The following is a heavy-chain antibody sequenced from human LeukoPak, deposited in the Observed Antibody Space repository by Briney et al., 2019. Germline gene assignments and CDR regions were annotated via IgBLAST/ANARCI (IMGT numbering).Heavy chain of an antibody. CDR3: ASYDSSGASGY. V-gene: IGHV4-59*08. Sequence: PSGTPSPTFPVSGGSLLSFYWRWVRQPPGEGQEWIGYIYYSGSTNYNPSLKSRVTISVDTSKNQFSLKLSSVTAADTAVYYCASYDSSGASGYWGQGTLVTVSS. CDR2: IYYSGST. J-gene: IGHJ4*02. CDR1: GGSLLSFY. D-gene: IGHD3-22*01.